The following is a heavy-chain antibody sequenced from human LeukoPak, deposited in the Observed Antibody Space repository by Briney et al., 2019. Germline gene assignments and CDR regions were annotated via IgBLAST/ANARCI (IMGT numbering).Heavy chain of an antibody. D-gene: IGHD4-17*01. J-gene: IGHJ4*02. CDR3: ARDFWANDYGDYGSLY. V-gene: IGHV3-33*01. CDR1: GFTFSSYG. Sequence: GGSLRLSCAASGFTFSSYGMHWVRQAPGKGLEWVAVIWYDGSNKYYADSVKGRFTISRDNSKNTLYLQMNSLRPEDTAVYYCARDFWANDYGDYGSLYWGQRTLVTVSS. CDR2: IWYDGSNK.